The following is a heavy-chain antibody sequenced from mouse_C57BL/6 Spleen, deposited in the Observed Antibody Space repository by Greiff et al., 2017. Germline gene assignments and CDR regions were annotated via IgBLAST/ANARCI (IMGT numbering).Heavy chain of an antibody. CDR3: ARFLYYSNYVGYFDD. D-gene: IGHD2-5*01. V-gene: IGHV1-55*01. CDR2: IYPGSGST. CDR1: GYTFTSYW. J-gene: IGHJ2*01. Sequence: VQLQQPGAELVKPGASVKMSCKASGYTFTSYWITWVKQRPGHGLEWIGDIYPGSGSTNYNEKFKSKATLTVDTSSSTAYMQLSSLTSEDSAVYYCARFLYYSNYVGYFDDWGQGTTLTVAS.